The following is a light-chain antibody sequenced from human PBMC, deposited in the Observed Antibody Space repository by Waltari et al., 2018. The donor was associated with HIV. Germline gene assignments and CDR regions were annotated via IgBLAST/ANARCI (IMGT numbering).Light chain of an antibody. Sequence: EVVLTQSPGTLSLSPGERATLSCRASQRVSSTFLAWYQQTPGQAPRLLIYAASSRATGIPDRFSGSGSGTDFTLTISRLEPEDFAVYYCQQYGSSLFTFGPGTKVDIK. J-gene: IGKJ3*01. CDR1: QRVSSTF. CDR3: QQYGSSLFT. CDR2: AAS. V-gene: IGKV3-20*01.